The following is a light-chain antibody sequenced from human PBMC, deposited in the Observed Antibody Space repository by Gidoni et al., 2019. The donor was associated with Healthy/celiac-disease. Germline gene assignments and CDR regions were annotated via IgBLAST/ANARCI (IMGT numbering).Light chain of an antibody. V-gene: IGKV1-5*03. CDR1: QSISSW. CDR2: KAS. Sequence: DIQMTQSPSTLSASVGDRVTITCRASQSISSWLAWYQQKPGKAPKLLIYKASSLESGVPSRFSGSGSGTEFTLTISSLQPDDFATYYCQQYNSRIWTFGQGTKVEIK. J-gene: IGKJ1*01. CDR3: QQYNSRIWT.